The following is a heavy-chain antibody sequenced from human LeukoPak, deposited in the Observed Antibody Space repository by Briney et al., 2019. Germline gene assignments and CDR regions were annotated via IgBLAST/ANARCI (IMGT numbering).Heavy chain of an antibody. V-gene: IGHV3-23*01. CDR2: ISGSGYQT. Sequence: PGGSLRLSCAASGFTFNNYALSWVRQAPGKGLEWVSLISGSGYQTDYADSVKGRFTISRDNSRNTLYLQMNSLKAEDTAVYYCAKHLRINVWFSDSWGQGTLVPVSS. J-gene: IGHJ4*02. D-gene: IGHD3-16*01. CDR3: AKHLRINVWFSDS. CDR1: GFTFNNYA.